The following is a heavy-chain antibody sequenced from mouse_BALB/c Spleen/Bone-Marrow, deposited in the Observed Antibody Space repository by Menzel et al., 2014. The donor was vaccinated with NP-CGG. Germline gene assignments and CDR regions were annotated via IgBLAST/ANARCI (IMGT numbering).Heavy chain of an antibody. CDR3: TIGGFDY. V-gene: IGHV1S16*01. J-gene: IGHJ2*01. CDR1: GYTFTSYW. Sequence: QVQLQQSGLEPVKPGASVKLSCKVFGYTFTSYWMHWEKLRPGQGFEWIGEINPSNGGTNYNEKFKRKATLTADKSSSTAYMQLSSLTSEDPAVYYCTIGGFDYWGQGTTLTVSS. CDR2: INPSNGGT.